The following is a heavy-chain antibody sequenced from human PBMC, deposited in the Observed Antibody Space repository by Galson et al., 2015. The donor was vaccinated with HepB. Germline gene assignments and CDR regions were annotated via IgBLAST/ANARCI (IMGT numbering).Heavy chain of an antibody. CDR3: AKELFSLREYKVGEIVPSEQYGIDV. Sequence: SLRLSCATSGFSFFDYAMGWVRQAPGKGLEWVSVISDSGDTTNYADSVKGRFIISRDNSKNILYLQMNSLRDEDTAVYYCAKELFSLREYKVGEIVPSEQYGIDVWGQGTTVTVSS. V-gene: IGHV3-23*01. CDR2: ISDSGDTT. CDR1: GFSFFDYA. J-gene: IGHJ6*02. D-gene: IGHD1/OR15-1a*01.